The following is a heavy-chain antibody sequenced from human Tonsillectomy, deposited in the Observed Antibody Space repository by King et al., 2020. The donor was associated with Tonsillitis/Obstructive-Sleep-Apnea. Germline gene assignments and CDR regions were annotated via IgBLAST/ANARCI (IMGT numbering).Heavy chain of an antibody. D-gene: IGHD6-19*01. CDR1: GFTFSSYS. Sequence: VQLVESGGGLVKPGGSLRLSCAASGFTFSSYSMNWVRQAPGKGLEWVSSVSSSSGYIDYADSVKGRFTISRDTAKNSLYLQMISLRAEDAAVYYCAGTVVVAGIPDYWGQGTLVTVSS. V-gene: IGHV3-21*01. CDR2: VSSSSGYI. CDR3: AGTVVVAGIPDY. J-gene: IGHJ4*02.